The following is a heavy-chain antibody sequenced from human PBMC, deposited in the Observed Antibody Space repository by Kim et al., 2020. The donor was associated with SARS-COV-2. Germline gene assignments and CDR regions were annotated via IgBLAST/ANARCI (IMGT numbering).Heavy chain of an antibody. D-gene: IGHD6-13*01. V-gene: IGHV4-59*01. CDR2: IYYSGST. CDR1: GGSISSYY. Sequence: SETLSLTCTVSGGSISSYYWSWIRQPPGKGLEWIGYIYYSGSTNYNPSLKSRVTISVDTSKNQFSLKLSSVTAADTVVYYCARFRLGFIAGGHWFDPWGQGTLVTVSS. CDR3: ARFRLGFIAGGHWFDP. J-gene: IGHJ5*02.